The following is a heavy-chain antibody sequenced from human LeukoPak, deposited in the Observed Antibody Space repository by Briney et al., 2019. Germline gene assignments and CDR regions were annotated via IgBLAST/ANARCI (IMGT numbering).Heavy chain of an antibody. Sequence: TGGSLRLSCAASGFTFSSYWMSWVRQAPGKGLEWVANIKQDGSEKYYVDSVKGRFTISRDNAKKSLYLQMNSLRAEDTAVYHCAKDGEYCSGGSCSFFDYWGQGTLVTVSS. V-gene: IGHV3-7*01. CDR1: GFTFSSYW. J-gene: IGHJ4*02. D-gene: IGHD2-15*01. CDR2: IKQDGSEK. CDR3: AKDGEYCSGGSCSFFDY.